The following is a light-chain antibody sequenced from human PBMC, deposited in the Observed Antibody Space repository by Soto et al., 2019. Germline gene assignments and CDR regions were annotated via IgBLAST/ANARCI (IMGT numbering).Light chain of an antibody. CDR1: SRDVGAYDY. V-gene: IGLV2-8*01. CDR3: ASYAGSSFNV. J-gene: IGLJ1*01. CDR2: HVT. Sequence: QSALTQPPSASGSPGQSVTISCTGNSRDVGAYDYVSWYQQHPGKAPKLIIYHVTKRPSGVPDRFSASKSGNTASLTVSWLQAEDEADYYCASYAGSSFNVFGTGTKHTVL.